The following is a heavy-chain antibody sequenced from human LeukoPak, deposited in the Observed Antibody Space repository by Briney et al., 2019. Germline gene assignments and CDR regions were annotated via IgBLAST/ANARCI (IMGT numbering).Heavy chain of an antibody. CDR2: INHSGST. D-gene: IGHD1-7*01. V-gene: IGHV4-34*01. J-gene: IGHJ5*02. CDR3: ARGGITGTTGEHRFDP. CDR1: GGSFSGYY. Sequence: SETLSLTCAVYGGSFSGYYWSWIRQPPGKGLEWIGEINHSGSTNYNPSLKSRVTISVDTSKNQFSPKLSSVTAADTAVYYCARGGITGTTGEHRFDPWGQGTLVTVSS.